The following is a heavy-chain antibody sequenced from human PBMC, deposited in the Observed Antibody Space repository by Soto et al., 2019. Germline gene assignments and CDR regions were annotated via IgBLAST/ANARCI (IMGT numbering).Heavy chain of an antibody. V-gene: IGHV1-69*01. D-gene: IGHD1-26*01. CDR1: GGTFSSYS. J-gene: IGHJ4*02. Sequence: QVQLVQSGAEVKKPGSSVKVSCKASGGTFSSYSINWVRQAPGQGLEWMGEIIPIFGTANYAQKFQGRVTITADESTSTAYMELSSLRSDDTAVYFCARDGGRHSVGIDYWGQGTLVTVSS. CDR3: ARDGGRHSVGIDY. CDR2: IIPIFGTA.